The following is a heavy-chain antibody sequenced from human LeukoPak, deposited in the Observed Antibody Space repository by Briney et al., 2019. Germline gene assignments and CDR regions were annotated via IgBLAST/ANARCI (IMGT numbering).Heavy chain of an antibody. CDR2: ISYDGSNK. Sequence: GGSLRLSCAASGFTFSSYAMHWVRQAPGKGLEWVAVISYDGSNKYYADSVKGRFTISRDNSKNTLYLQMNSLRAEDTAVYYCAREYYYDSSGYYASWGQGTLVTVSS. CDR1: GFTFSSYA. CDR3: AREYYYDSSGYYAS. J-gene: IGHJ5*02. D-gene: IGHD3-22*01. V-gene: IGHV3-30-3*01.